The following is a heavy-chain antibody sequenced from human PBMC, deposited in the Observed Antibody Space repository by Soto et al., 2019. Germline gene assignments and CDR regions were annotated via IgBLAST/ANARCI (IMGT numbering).Heavy chain of an antibody. J-gene: IGHJ4*02. V-gene: IGHV3-23*01. CDR1: GFTFSGYA. CDR2: ISGSGGST. CDR3: AKGGIYDYVWGSYRYPFDY. D-gene: IGHD3-16*02. Sequence: GGSLRLSCAASGFTFSGYAMSWVRQAPGKWLEWVSAISGSGGSTYYADSVKGRFTISGDNSKNTLYLQMNSLRAEDTAVYYCAKGGIYDYVWGSYRYPFDYWGQGXLVTVYS.